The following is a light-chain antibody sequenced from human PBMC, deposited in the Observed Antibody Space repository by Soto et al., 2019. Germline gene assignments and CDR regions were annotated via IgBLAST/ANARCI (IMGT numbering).Light chain of an antibody. J-gene: IGKJ4*01. V-gene: IGKV1-27*01. CDR2: AAS. CDR3: QKYNSGLT. Sequence: DIQVTQSPSSLSASVGDRVTITCRASQGISNYLAWYQQKPGKVPKLLIYAASTLQSGVPSRFSGSGSGTDFTLTISSLQPEDVATYYCQKYNSGLTFGGGTKVEIK. CDR1: QGISNY.